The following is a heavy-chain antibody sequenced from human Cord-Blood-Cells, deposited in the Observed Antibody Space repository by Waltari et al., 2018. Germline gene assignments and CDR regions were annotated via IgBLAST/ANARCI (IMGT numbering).Heavy chain of an antibody. CDR3: ARSRAATKNYYYGMDV. V-gene: IGHV1-69*01. D-gene: IGHD1-26*01. Sequence: QLVQSRAAVTQPGSPVTVSCKGSGGPSASYALSGVRETSGEGHERMGGIIPILGTANDAQKFQGIVTITPDEATSTAYMELSSLRSEDTGVYYCARSRAATKNYYYGMDVWGQGTTVTVPS. J-gene: IGHJ6*02. CDR2: IIPILGTA. CDR1: GGPSASYA.